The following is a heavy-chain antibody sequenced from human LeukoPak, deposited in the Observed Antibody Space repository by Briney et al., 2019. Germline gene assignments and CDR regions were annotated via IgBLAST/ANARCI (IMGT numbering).Heavy chain of an antibody. J-gene: IGHJ4*02. V-gene: IGHV3-21*01. CDR2: ISSSSSYI. Sequence: GGSLRLSCAASGFTFSSYVMSWVRQAPGKGLEWVSSISSSSSYIYYADSVKGRFTISRDNAKNSLYLQMNSLRAEDTAVYYCTREDHSNYNYWGQGTLVTVSS. CDR1: GFTFSSYV. D-gene: IGHD4-11*01. CDR3: TREDHSNYNY.